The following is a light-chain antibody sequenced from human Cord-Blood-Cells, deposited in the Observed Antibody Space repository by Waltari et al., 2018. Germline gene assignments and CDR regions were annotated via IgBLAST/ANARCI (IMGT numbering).Light chain of an antibody. CDR2: EVS. CDR3: CSYAGSSTPYV. Sequence: QSALTQPASVSGSPGQSITIPCTGTSSDGGSYNLVSWYQQHPGKAPKLMIYEVSTRPSGVSNRFSGSKSGNTASLTISGLQAEDEADYYCCSYAGSSTPYVFGTGTKVTVL. J-gene: IGLJ1*01. CDR1: SSDGGSYNL. V-gene: IGLV2-23*02.